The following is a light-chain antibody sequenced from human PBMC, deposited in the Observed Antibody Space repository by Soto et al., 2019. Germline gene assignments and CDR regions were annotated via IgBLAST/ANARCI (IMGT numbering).Light chain of an antibody. J-gene: IGKJ4*01. Sequence: DIQMTQSPSTLSASVGDRVTITCRASQSINNWLAWYQRKPGKAPKLLIYKTSDLESGVPSRFSGSGSGTEFSLTISSLQPDDFATYYCQQYKSFSLTFGGGTKVDIK. CDR1: QSINNW. CDR2: KTS. V-gene: IGKV1-5*03. CDR3: QQYKSFSLT.